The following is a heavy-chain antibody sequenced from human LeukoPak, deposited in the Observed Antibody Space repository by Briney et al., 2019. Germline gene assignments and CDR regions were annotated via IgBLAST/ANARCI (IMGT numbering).Heavy chain of an antibody. CDR2: ISAYNGNT. J-gene: IGHJ6*04. Sequence: ASVKVSCKASGYTFTSYGISWVRQAPGQGLEWMGWISAYNGNTNYAQKLQGRVTMTTDTSTSTAYMELRSLRSDDTAVYYCARDEYCSSTSCGYYYGMDVWGKGTTVTVSS. CDR1: GYTFTSYG. CDR3: ARDEYCSSTSCGYYYGMDV. D-gene: IGHD2-2*01. V-gene: IGHV1-18*04.